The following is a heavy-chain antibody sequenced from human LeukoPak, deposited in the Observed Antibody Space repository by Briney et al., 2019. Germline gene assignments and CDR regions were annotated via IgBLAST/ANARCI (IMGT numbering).Heavy chain of an antibody. Sequence: GRSLRLSCETSGFGFGFHAMSWVRQAPGKGLEWVSAISGSGGSTYYADSVKGRFTISRDNSKNTLYLQMNSLRAEDTAVYYCAKGTFHYYDSSGYPPDWGKGTTVTVSS. CDR3: AKGTFHYYDSSGYPPD. CDR2: ISGSGGST. V-gene: IGHV3-23*01. J-gene: IGHJ6*04. D-gene: IGHD3-22*01. CDR1: GFGFGFHA.